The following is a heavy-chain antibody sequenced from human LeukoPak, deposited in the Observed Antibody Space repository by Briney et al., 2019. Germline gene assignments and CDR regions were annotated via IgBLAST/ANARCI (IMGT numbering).Heavy chain of an antibody. CDR1: GGSISSSSYY. J-gene: IGHJ5*02. D-gene: IGHD3-10*01. CDR3: ARGGYYGSGNDFRFDP. V-gene: IGHV4-39*07. CDR2: IYYSGST. Sequence: SETLSLTCTVSGGSISSSSYYWGWIRQPPGKGLEWIGSIYYSGSTYYNPSLKSRVTISVDASKNQFSLKLSSVTAADTAIYYCARGGYYGSGNDFRFDPWGQGTLVTVSS.